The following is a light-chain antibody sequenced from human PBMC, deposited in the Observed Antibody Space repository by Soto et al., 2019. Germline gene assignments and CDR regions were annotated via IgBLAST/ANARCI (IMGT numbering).Light chain of an antibody. Sequence: VALTQSPGTLSLTPGARATLSCRASQNIANDYLTWYQQKPGQAPRVLIYDASTRATGIPDRFSGSGSGTDFTLTISRLEPEDFAMYYCQQYGSSPWTFGQGTKVDIK. V-gene: IGKV3-20*01. J-gene: IGKJ1*01. CDR1: QNIANDY. CDR3: QQYGSSPWT. CDR2: DAS.